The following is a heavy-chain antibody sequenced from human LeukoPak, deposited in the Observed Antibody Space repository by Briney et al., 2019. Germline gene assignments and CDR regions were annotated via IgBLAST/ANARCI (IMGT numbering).Heavy chain of an antibody. CDR3: ARMHTLSGWYFRQYAFDI. CDR2: ISSSGNTI. D-gene: IGHD6-19*01. Sequence: GGSLRLSCAASGFTFSDYYMSWIRQAPGKGLEWVSYISSSGNTIYYADSVKGRFTISRDNAKNSLYLQMNSLRAEDTAVYYCARMHTLSGWYFRQYAFDIWGQGTMVTVSS. J-gene: IGHJ3*02. V-gene: IGHV3-11*04. CDR1: GFTFSDYY.